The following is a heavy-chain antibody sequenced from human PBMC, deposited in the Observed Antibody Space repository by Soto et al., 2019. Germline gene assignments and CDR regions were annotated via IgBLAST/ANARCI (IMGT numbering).Heavy chain of an antibody. CDR1: GGTFSSYA. Sequence: SVKVSCKASGGTFSSYAISWVRQAPGQGLEWMGGIIPIFGTANYAQKFQGRVTITADKSTSTAYMELSSLRSEDTAVYYCARAGPTYYDFWSGQEDNYYYYGMDVWGKGTTV. J-gene: IGHJ6*04. V-gene: IGHV1-69*06. CDR2: IIPIFGTA. CDR3: ARAGPTYYDFWSGQEDNYYYYGMDV. D-gene: IGHD3-3*01.